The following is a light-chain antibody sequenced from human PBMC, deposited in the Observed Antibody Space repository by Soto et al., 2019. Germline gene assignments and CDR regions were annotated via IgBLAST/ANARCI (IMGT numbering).Light chain of an antibody. CDR2: GNN. CDR3: QSYDSSLSGSYV. J-gene: IGLJ1*01. V-gene: IGLV1-40*01. Sequence: QSALTQPPSVSGAPGQRVTISCTGSSSNIGAGYDVHWYQRLPGTAPKVLIYGNNNRPSGVPDRFSGSKSGTSASLAITGLHAEDEADYYCQSYDSSLSGSYVFGTGTKVTVL. CDR1: SSNIGAGYD.